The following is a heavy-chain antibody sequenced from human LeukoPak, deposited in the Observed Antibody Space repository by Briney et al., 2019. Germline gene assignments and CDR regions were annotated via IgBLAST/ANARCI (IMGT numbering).Heavy chain of an antibody. CDR3: AIWTSGNY. V-gene: IGHV3-7*01. CDR2: MDPTGSQK. CDR1: QFTFNGSW. J-gene: IGHJ4*02. Sequence: PGRSLRLSCADSQFTFNGSWMNCVRQAAVKGLEWVANMDPTGSQKRYVDSVKGRFTISKDNPGASLYLDMHSLRAEDTAIYYCAIWTSGNYWGQGTLVTVSS. D-gene: IGHD1-1*01.